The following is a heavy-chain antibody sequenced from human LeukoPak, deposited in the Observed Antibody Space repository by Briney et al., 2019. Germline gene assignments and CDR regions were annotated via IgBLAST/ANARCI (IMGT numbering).Heavy chain of an antibody. CDR2: INHSGST. V-gene: IGHV4-34*01. CDR3: ARQDFGVVIGPSRWFDP. Sequence: SETLSLTCAVYGGSFSGYYWNWIRQPPGKGLEWIGGINHSGSTNYNPSLKSRVTISVDTPKNQFSLKLSSVTAADTAVYYCARQDFGVVIGPSRWFDPWGQGTLVTVSS. CDR1: GGSFSGYY. J-gene: IGHJ5*02. D-gene: IGHD3-3*01.